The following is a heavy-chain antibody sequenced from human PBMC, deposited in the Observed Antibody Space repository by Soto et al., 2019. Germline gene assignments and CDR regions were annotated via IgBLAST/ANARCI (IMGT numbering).Heavy chain of an antibody. CDR3: TSDTFGSRDS. CDR2: IDPYDTGI. D-gene: IGHD2-2*01. CDR1: GFDLSSYW. Sequence: PGGSLRLSCAASGFDLSSYWMHWVRQAPGKGLVWVSRIDPYDTGITYADSVKGRFTISRDNAKNTLYLQMHSPRAEDTAGYYCTSDTFGSRDSWGQGTLVTVSS. V-gene: IGHV3-74*01. J-gene: IGHJ4*02.